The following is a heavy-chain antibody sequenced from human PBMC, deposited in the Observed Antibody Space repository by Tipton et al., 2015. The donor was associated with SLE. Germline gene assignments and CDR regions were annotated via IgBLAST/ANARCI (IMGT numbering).Heavy chain of an antibody. V-gene: IGHV3-30*04. CDR2: ISYDGTEK. CDR1: GFTFGNFA. J-gene: IGHJ5*02. D-gene: IGHD4-23*01. CDR3: ARGGRGDGGNPFDP. Sequence: SLRLSCAASGFTFGNFAMHWVRQAPGKGLEWVAVISYDGTEKYYADSVKGRFTISVDTSKSQIFLKMSSVTAADTAVYYCARGGRGDGGNPFDPWGQGTLVTVSS.